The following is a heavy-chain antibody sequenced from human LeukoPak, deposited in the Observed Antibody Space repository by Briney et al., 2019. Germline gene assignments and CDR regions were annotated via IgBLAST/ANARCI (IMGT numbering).Heavy chain of an antibody. Sequence: PSETLSLTCTVSGGPMNGHLWTWIPQPPGKGLEWIAFIYYTGRIRYNPSLQSRATISLDRSESRFSLKLTSVTAADSAVYYCARLLDNDGSGDPDTFDMWGQGTVVIVSS. CDR2: IYYTGRI. J-gene: IGHJ3*02. CDR3: ARLLDNDGSGDPDTFDM. V-gene: IGHV4-59*11. CDR1: GGPMNGHL. D-gene: IGHD3-22*01.